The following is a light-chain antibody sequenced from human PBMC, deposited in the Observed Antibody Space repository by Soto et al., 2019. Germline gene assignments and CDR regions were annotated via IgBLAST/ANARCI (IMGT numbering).Light chain of an antibody. J-gene: IGKJ1*01. CDR3: QQRSNWPKT. Sequence: EIVLTQSPDTLSFSPGERATLSCRASQSVSSYLAWYQQKPGQAPRLLIYDASNRATGIPARFSGSGSGTDFTLTISSLEPEDFAVYYCQQRSNWPKTFGQGTKVDI. CDR2: DAS. V-gene: IGKV3-11*01. CDR1: QSVSSY.